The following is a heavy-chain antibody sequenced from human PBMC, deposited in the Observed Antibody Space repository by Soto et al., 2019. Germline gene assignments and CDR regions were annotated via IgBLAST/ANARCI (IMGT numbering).Heavy chain of an antibody. J-gene: IGHJ4*02. V-gene: IGHV1-69*12. D-gene: IGHD2-21*02. CDR1: GGTFSSYA. Sequence: QVQLVQSGAEVKKPGSSVKVSCKASGGTFSSYAISWVRQAPGQGLEWMGGLIPIFGTANYAQKFQGRVTITEDESTSTAYMELSSMRSEDMAVYYCALLGYGVVTATYFYCWGQGTLVTVSS. CDR2: LIPIFGTA. CDR3: ALLGYGVVTATYFYC.